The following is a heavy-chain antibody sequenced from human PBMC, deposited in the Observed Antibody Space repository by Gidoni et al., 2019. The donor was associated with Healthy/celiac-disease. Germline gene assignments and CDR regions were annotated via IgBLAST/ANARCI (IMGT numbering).Heavy chain of an antibody. J-gene: IGHJ4*02. CDR3: ATMPFEADPYYYDSSGRGGY. CDR1: GFTFSSYA. D-gene: IGHD3-22*01. V-gene: IGHV3-30-3*01. CDR2: ISYDGSNK. Sequence: QVQLVESGGGVVQPGRSLRLSCAASGFTFSSYAMHWVRQAPGKGLEWVAVISYDGSNKYYADSVKGRFTISRNNSKNTLYLQMNSLRAEDTAVYYCATMPFEADPYYYDSSGRGGYWGQGTLVTVSS.